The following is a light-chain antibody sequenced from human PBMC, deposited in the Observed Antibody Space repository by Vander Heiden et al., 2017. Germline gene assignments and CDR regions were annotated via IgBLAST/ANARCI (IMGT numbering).Light chain of an antibody. CDR3: QQSYSTLLT. CDR2: GAY. CDR1: QTISDY. V-gene: IGKV1-39*01. Sequence: DMQMTQSPSSLSASVGDRVIITCRASQTISDYLNWYQQKPGKAPRLLIYGAYRLQSGVPSRFSGSGSGTHFTLTINSLQAEDSATYYCQQSYSTLLTFGGGTKVEIK. J-gene: IGKJ4*01.